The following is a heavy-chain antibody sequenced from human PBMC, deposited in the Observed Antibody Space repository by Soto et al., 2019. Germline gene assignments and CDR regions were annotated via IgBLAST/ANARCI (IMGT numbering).Heavy chain of an antibody. D-gene: IGHD2-2*01. CDR2: IYWDDDK. Sequence: QITLKESGPTLVKPTQTLTLTCTFSGFSLSTSGVGVGWIRQPPGKALEWLALIYWDDDKRYSPSLKSRLTITQDNSKNQVVLTMTNMDPVDTATYYCAHVNCISNSCQPFDPWGQGTLVTVSS. CDR3: AHVNCISNSCQPFDP. CDR1: GFSLSTSGVG. V-gene: IGHV2-5*02. J-gene: IGHJ5*02.